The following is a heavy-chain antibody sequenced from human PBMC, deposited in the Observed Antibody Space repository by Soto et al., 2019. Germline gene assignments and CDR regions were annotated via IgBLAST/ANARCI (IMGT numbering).Heavy chain of an antibody. CDR1: GGSISSYY. J-gene: IGHJ3*02. CDR3: AREASYGSGSYYSGAFDI. D-gene: IGHD3-10*01. Sequence: SETLSLTCTVSGGSISSYYWSWIRQSPGKGLEWIGYIYYSGSTNYNPSLKSRVTISVDTSKNQFSLKLSSVTAADTTVYYCAREASYGSGSYYSGAFDIWGQGTMVTVSS. CDR2: IYYSGST. V-gene: IGHV4-59*01.